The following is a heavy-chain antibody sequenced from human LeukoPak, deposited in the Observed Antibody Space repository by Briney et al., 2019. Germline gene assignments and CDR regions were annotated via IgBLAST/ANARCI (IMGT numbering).Heavy chain of an antibody. CDR1: GGSISSYY. CDR2: IYYSGST. CDR3: ARLKCISTTCPSRYVMDV. D-gene: IGHD2-2*01. V-gene: IGHV4-59*01. Sequence: PSETLSLICSVSGGSISSYYWTWIRQPPRKGLDYFGYIYYSGSTNYNPSLKSRVTISVDTSKDQFSLNLTSVTAADTAVYYCARLKCISTTCPSRYVMDVWGQGTTVTVSS. J-gene: IGHJ6*02.